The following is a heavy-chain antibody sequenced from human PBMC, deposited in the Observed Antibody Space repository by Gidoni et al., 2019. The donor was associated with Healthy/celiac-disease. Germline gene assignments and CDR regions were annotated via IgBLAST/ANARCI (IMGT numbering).Heavy chain of an antibody. V-gene: IGHV1-18*01. Sequence: QVQLVQSGAEVKKPGASVKVSCKASGYTFTSYGISWVRQAPGQGLEWMGWISAYNGNTNYAQKLQGRVTMTTDTSTSTAYMELRSLRSDDTAVYYCARVYYYYDSSGRTVYGMDVWGQGTTVTVSS. CDR1: GYTFTSYG. CDR2: ISAYNGNT. J-gene: IGHJ6*02. CDR3: ARVYYYYDSSGRTVYGMDV. D-gene: IGHD3-22*01.